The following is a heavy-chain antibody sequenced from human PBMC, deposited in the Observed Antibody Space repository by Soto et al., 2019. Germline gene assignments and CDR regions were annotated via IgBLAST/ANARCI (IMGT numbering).Heavy chain of an antibody. CDR2: IYPGDSDT. J-gene: IGHJ4*02. D-gene: IGHD2-8*01. CDR3: AIPPLPDCTNGVCYGGLFDY. V-gene: IGHV5-51*01. Sequence: PGESLKISCKGSGYSFTSYWIGWVRQMPGKGLEWMGIIYPGDSDTRYSPSFQGQVTISADKSISTAYLQWSSLKASDTAMYYCAIPPLPDCTNGVCYGGLFDYWGQGTLVTVSS. CDR1: GYSFTSYW.